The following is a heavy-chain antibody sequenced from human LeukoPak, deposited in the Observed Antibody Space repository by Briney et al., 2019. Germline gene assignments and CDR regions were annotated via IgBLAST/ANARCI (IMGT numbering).Heavy chain of an antibody. CDR2: ISSSGSTI. Sequence: GGSLRLSCAASGFTFSSYWMNWVRQAPGKGLEWVSYISSSGSTIYYADSVKGRFTISRDNAKNSLYLQMNSLRAEDTAVYYCASHDHDSSGYYYWFDPWGQGTLVTVSS. CDR1: GFTFSSYW. D-gene: IGHD3-22*01. V-gene: IGHV3-48*04. J-gene: IGHJ5*02. CDR3: ASHDHDSSGYYYWFDP.